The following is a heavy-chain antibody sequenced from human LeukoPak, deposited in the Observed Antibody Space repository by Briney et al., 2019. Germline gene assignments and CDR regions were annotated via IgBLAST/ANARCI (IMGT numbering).Heavy chain of an antibody. CDR1: GYTFTGYY. D-gene: IGHD3-10*01. Sequence: WASVKVSCKASGYTFTGYYMHWVRQAPGQGLEWMGWINPNSGGTNYAQKFQGRVTMARDTSTSTVYMELSSLRSEDTAVYYCARGPRITLVRGGQWYYYMDVWGKGTTVTISS. J-gene: IGHJ6*03. CDR3: ARGPRITLVRGGQWYYYMDV. V-gene: IGHV1-2*02. CDR2: INPNSGGT.